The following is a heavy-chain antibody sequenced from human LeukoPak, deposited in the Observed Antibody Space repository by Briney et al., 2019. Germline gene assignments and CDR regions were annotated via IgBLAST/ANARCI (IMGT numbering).Heavy chain of an antibody. CDR2: IIPILGIA. V-gene: IGHV1-69*10. CDR1: GGTFSSYA. J-gene: IGHJ3*02. D-gene: IGHD6-19*01. CDR3: AKAIAVTTQRGAFDM. Sequence: AASVTVSCKASGGTFSSYAMSWVRQAPGQGLEWMGGIIPILGIANYAQTFQGRVTITADKSTSTAYMELSSLRSEDTAVYYCAKAIAVTTQRGAFDMWGQGTMATVSS.